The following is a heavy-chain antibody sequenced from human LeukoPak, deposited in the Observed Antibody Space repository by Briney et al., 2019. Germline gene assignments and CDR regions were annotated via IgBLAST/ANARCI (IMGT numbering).Heavy chain of an antibody. Sequence: ASVKVSCKVSGYSLTEISMHWVRQAPGKGLEWMGGFDPKDDETIFAQKFQGRITVTRNTSISTAYMELSSLRSEDTAVYYCARGVYDSSSSVYRHWGQGTLVTVSS. D-gene: IGHD3-22*01. CDR2: FDPKDDET. V-gene: IGHV1-24*01. CDR3: ARGVYDSSSSVYRH. J-gene: IGHJ1*01. CDR1: GYSLTEIS.